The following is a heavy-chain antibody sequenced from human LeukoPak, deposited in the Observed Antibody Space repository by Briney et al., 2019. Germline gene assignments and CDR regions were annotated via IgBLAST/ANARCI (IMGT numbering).Heavy chain of an antibody. CDR1: GFTFSRYA. J-gene: IGHJ4*02. V-gene: IGHV3-23*01. CDR2: ISGSGHST. D-gene: IGHD7-27*01. Sequence: PGGSLRLSCAASGFTFSRYAMSWVRQAPGKGLEGVSGISGSGHSTYYADSVKGRFTISRDNAKRSLFLQMNSLRVEDTAVYYCARTMWGFDYWGQGTLVTVSS. CDR3: ARTMWGFDY.